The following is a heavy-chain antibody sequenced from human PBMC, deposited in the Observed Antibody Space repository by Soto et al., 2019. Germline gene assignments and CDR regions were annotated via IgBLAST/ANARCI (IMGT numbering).Heavy chain of an antibody. J-gene: IGHJ5*02. Sequence: ASVKVSCKASGYTFFTYDISWVRQAPGQGLEWMGWISTYSGDTKYAQKLQGRVTMTTDTSTTTAHLELRSLRSDDTAVYYCARHHGPTTSENWFDPWGQGTLVTVSS. CDR3: ARHHGPTTSENWFDP. D-gene: IGHD5-12*01. CDR2: ISTYSGDT. CDR1: GYTFFTYD. V-gene: IGHV1-18*01.